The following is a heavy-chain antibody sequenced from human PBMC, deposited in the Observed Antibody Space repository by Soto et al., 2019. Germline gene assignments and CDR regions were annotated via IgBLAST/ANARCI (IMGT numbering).Heavy chain of an antibody. CDR1: GFTFSNYG. Sequence: QVQLVESGGCVGQPGRSLRLSCAASGFTFSNYGMHWVRQAPGKGLEWVAVIWDDGNNKYYADSVKGRFTISRDNSKNTLYLQMNSLRVEDTAVYYCARDVLGDSSGCSDYWGQGTLVTVSS. CDR3: ARDVLGDSSGCSDY. D-gene: IGHD6-19*01. V-gene: IGHV3-33*01. CDR2: IWDDGNNK. J-gene: IGHJ4*02.